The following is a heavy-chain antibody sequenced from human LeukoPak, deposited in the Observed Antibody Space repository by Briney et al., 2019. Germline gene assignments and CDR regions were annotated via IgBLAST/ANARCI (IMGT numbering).Heavy chain of an antibody. CDR1: GYTFTGYY. CDR3: ARVSTAGTISYYMDV. CDR2: ILANSGAT. Sequence: AAVKVTCQASGYTFTGYYIHGVRQAPGQGPEWMGRILANSGATSKAQKFQGRATMTRDTSVSTAYLKLSRLTSDDTAIYYCARVSTAGTISYYMDVWGKGTAVTVSS. D-gene: IGHD6-13*01. V-gene: IGHV1-2*06. J-gene: IGHJ6*03.